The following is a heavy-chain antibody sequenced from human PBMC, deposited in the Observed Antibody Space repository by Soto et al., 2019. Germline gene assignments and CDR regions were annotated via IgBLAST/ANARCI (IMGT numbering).Heavy chain of an antibody. Sequence: SETLSLTCAVSGGSISSSNWWSWVRQPPGKGLEWIGEIYHSGSTNYNPSLKSRVTISVDKSKNQFSLKLSSVTAADTAVYYCARDLITTDYYYYGMDVWGQGTTVTVSS. D-gene: IGHD1-26*01. CDR3: ARDLITTDYYYYGMDV. CDR1: GGSISSSNW. V-gene: IGHV4-4*02. CDR2: IYHSGST. J-gene: IGHJ6*02.